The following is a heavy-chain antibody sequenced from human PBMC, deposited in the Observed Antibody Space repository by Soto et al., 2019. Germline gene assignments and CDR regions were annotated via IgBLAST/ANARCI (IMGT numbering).Heavy chain of an antibody. D-gene: IGHD2-2*03. CDR3: AKMEGMDPWAYSFDY. J-gene: IGHJ4*02. CDR2: IYGGGNGP. V-gene: IGHV3-23*01. CDR1: GFTFSDFA. Sequence: PGGSLRVSCAATGFTFSDFAMSWVRKAPGKGLEWVSRIYGGGNGPHYADSVKGRVTISRDNSKNTLYLQMNSLRAEDTAVYYCAKMEGMDPWAYSFDYWGQGTLVTVSS.